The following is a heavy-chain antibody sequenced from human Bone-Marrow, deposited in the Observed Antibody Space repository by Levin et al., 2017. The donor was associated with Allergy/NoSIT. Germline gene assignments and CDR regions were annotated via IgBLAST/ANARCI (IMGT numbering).Heavy chain of an antibody. D-gene: IGHD2-15*01. CDR3: AGLQYCSGGRCYSNNF. Sequence: GESLKISCTVSGFTFSTYSMNWVRQAPGKGLEWVSYISTRSSTIHYADSVKGRFTISRDNAKNSLYLQMSGLRDEDTAVYYCAGLQYCSGGRCYSNNFWGQGTLVTVSS. J-gene: IGHJ4*02. CDR1: GFTFSTYS. CDR2: ISTRSSTI. V-gene: IGHV3-48*02.